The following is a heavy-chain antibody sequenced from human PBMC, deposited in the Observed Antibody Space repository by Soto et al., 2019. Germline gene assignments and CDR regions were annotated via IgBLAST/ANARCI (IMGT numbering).Heavy chain of an antibody. V-gene: IGHV3-23*01. CDR3: AKDSGVSSWYAGYYYYYGMDV. Sequence: EVQLLESGGGLVQPGGSLRLSCAASGFTFSSYAMSWVRQAPGKGLEWVSAISGSGGSTYYADSVKGRFTISRDNSKNTLYLQMNSLRAEDTAVYYCAKDSGVSSWYAGYYYYYGMDVWGQGTTVTVSS. CDR1: GFTFSSYA. CDR2: ISGSGGST. D-gene: IGHD6-13*01. J-gene: IGHJ6*02.